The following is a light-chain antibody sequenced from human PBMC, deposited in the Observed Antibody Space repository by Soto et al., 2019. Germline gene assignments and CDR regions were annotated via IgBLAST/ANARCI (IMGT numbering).Light chain of an antibody. CDR2: DAS. V-gene: IGKV3-11*01. CDR3: QQRRNWPLT. CDR1: QSVSSY. Sequence: EIVLTQSPATLSLSPGERATLSCRTSQSVSSYLAWFQQKPGQPPRLLIYDASNRATGIPARFSGSGSGTDFTLPISSLEPEDFAVYYCQQRRNWPLTFGGGTKVEIK. J-gene: IGKJ4*02.